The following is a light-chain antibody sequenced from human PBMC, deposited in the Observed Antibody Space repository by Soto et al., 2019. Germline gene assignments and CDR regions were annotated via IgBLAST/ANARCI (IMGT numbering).Light chain of an antibody. CDR2: LEGSGSY. V-gene: IGLV4-60*03. Sequence: QPVLTQSSSASASLGSSVTLTCTLTSGHSSYIIAWHQQQPGTAPRYLMKLEGSGSYNKGSSVPDRFSGSSSWADRYLTISHLRSGEEADYYCGTWDSNPHVVFGGGTKLTVL. CDR3: GTWDSNPHVV. CDR1: SGHSSYI. J-gene: IGLJ2*01.